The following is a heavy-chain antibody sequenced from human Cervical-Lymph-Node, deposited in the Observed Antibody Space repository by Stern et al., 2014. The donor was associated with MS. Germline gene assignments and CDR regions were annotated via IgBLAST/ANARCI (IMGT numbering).Heavy chain of an antibody. CDR3: AHKRNGYSFESAFDY. D-gene: IGHD5-18*01. CDR1: GFSLTTSGVG. CDR2: IYWDDDK. J-gene: IGHJ4*02. V-gene: IGHV2-5*02. Sequence: QVTLKESGPTLVKPTQTLTLTCTFSGFSLTTSGVGVGWIRQPPGKALEWLALIYWDDDKRYTSSLRSRLTITKDTSKNQVVLRLTNMDPVDTATYYCAHKRNGYSFESAFDYWGQGTLVTVSS.